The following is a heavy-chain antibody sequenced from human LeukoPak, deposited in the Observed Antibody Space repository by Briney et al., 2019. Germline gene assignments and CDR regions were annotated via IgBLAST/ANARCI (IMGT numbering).Heavy chain of an antibody. CDR1: GFTFSSYG. D-gene: IGHD6-13*01. Sequence: GGSLRLSCAASGFTFSSYGMHWVRQAPGKGLEWVAVIWYDGSNKYYADSVKGRFTISRDNSKNTLYLQMNSLRAEDTAVYYCAKEGYSSSWWGGAFDIRGQGTMVTVSS. J-gene: IGHJ3*02. V-gene: IGHV3-33*06. CDR2: IWYDGSNK. CDR3: AKEGYSSSWWGGAFDI.